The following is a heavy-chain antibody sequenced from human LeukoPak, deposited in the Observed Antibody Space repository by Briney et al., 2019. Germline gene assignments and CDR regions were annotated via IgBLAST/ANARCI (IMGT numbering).Heavy chain of an antibody. CDR3: ARDCATLEGYDFWSGYYTSNWFDP. Sequence: ASVKVSCKASGYTFTSYYMHWVRQAPGQGLEWMGIINPSGGSTSYAQKFQGRVTMTRDTSTSTVYMELSSLRSGDTAVYYCARDCATLEGYDFWSGYYTSNWFDPWGQGTLVTVSS. CDR1: GYTFTSYY. CDR2: INPSGGST. J-gene: IGHJ5*02. V-gene: IGHV1-46*01. D-gene: IGHD3-3*01.